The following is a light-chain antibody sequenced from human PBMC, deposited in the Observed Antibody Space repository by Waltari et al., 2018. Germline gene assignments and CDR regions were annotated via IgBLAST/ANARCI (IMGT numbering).Light chain of an antibody. CDR2: GAS. J-gene: IGKJ5*01. CDR3: QQYGTLIT. CDR1: PSVRSSY. Sequence: EIVLTQSPGTLSLSPGERATLSCRASPSVRSSYLAWYQQKPGQAPRLLIYGASSRATGIPDRFSGSGSGTDFTLTISRLEPEDFAVYYCQQYGTLITFGQGTRLEIK. V-gene: IGKV3-20*01.